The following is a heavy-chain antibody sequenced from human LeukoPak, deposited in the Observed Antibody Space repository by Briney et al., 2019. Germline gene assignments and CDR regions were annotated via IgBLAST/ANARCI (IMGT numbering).Heavy chain of an antibody. Sequence: PSETLSLTCTVSGGSISSGSYYWSWIRQPAGKGVEWIGRIYTCGSTNYNPSLKSRVTISVDTSKNQFSLKLSSVTAADTAVYYCARVDYCSSTSCYISVDYYYYYMDVWGQGTLVTVSS. CDR2: IYTCGST. J-gene: IGHJ6*03. CDR1: GGSISSGSYY. D-gene: IGHD2-2*02. V-gene: IGHV4-61*02. CDR3: ARVDYCSSTSCYISVDYYYYYMDV.